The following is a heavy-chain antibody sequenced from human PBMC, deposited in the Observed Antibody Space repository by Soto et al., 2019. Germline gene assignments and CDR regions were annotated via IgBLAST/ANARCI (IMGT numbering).Heavy chain of an antibody. CDR1: GGTFSSYA. V-gene: IGHV1-69*13. Sequence: ASVKVSCKASGGTFSSYAISWVRQAPGQGLEWMGGIIPIFGTANYAQKFQGRVTITADESTSTAYMELSSLRSEDTAVYYCARAQFVVVVAAAYYFDYWGQGTLVTVSS. J-gene: IGHJ4*02. D-gene: IGHD2-15*01. CDR3: ARAQFVVVVAAAYYFDY. CDR2: IIPIFGTA.